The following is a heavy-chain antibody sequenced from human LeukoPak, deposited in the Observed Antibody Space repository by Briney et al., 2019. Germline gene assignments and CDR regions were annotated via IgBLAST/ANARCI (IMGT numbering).Heavy chain of an antibody. Sequence: SETLSLTCTVSGGSINSGSYYWTWIRQPAGKGLEWIGRIYTSGSTNYNPSLKSRVTISIDTSKNQFSLKLSSVTAADTAVYYCAREPRVRGFDPWGQGTLVTVSS. CDR3: AREPRVRGFDP. CDR2: IYTSGST. V-gene: IGHV4-61*02. J-gene: IGHJ5*02. D-gene: IGHD1-1*01. CDR1: GGSINSGSYY.